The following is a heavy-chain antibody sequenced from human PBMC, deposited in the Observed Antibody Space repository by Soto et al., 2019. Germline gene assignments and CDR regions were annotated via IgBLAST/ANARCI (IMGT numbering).Heavy chain of an antibody. CDR3: ASSYSSSSNSIFFDP. V-gene: IGHV1-3*01. CDR2: INGGDGNT. CDR1: GYTFTNYA. J-gene: IGHJ5*02. Sequence: ASVKVSCKASGYTFTNYAMHWVRLAPGHRLEWMGWINGGDGNTNYSQKFQGRVTITRDRSASTAYMELSRLRYEDTAVYYCASSYSSSSNSIFFDPWGQGTQVTVSS. D-gene: IGHD6-6*01.